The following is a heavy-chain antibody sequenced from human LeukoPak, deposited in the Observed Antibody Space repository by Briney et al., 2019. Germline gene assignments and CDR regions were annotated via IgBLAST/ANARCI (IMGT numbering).Heavy chain of an antibody. Sequence: GGSQRLSCAASGFTFRNHWMHWVRQTPGKGLVWVSRISSDGSSTTYADSVKGRFTISRDNAKNTLYLQMNNLRAEDTAMYYCARDQRVTGRPDIDYWGHGALVIVSS. CDR2: ISSDGSST. V-gene: IGHV3-74*03. J-gene: IGHJ4*03. D-gene: IGHD6-6*01. CDR3: ARDQRVTGRPDIDY. CDR1: GFTFRNHW.